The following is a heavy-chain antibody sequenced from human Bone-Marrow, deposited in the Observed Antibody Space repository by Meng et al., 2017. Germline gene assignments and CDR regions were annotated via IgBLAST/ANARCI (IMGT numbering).Heavy chain of an antibody. CDR2: IYYSGST. CDR3: ASSMTTVTAEIDY. V-gene: IGHV4-30-4*01. CDR1: GGSISSGDYY. Sequence: QVQLQEAGPGRGKPAQTRAHTGTVSGGSISSGDYYWSWIRQPPGKGLEWIGYIYYSGSTYYNPSLKSRVTISVDTSKNQFSLKLSSVTAADTAVYYCASSMTTVTAEIDYWGQGTLVTVSS. D-gene: IGHD4-17*01. J-gene: IGHJ4*02.